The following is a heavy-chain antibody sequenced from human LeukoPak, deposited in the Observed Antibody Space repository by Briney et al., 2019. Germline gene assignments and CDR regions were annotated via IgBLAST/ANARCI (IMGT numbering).Heavy chain of an antibody. Sequence: SETLSLTCTASGGSISSYYWSWIRQPPGKGLEWIGYIYYSGSTNYNPSLKSRVTISVDTSKNQFSLKLSSVTAADTAVYYCARQDFWSGYLGLCYFDYWGQGTLVTVSS. CDR2: IYYSGST. D-gene: IGHD3-3*01. J-gene: IGHJ4*02. V-gene: IGHV4-59*08. CDR3: ARQDFWSGYLGLCYFDY. CDR1: GGSISSYY.